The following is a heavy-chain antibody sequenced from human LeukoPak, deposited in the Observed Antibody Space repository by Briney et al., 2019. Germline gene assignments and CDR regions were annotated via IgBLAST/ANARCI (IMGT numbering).Heavy chain of an antibody. CDR2: IYYSGST. Sequence: PSETLSLTCTVSGGSISSYYWSWIRQPPGKGLEWIGYIYYSGSTNYNPSLKSRVTISVDTSKNQFSLKLSSVTAADTAVYYCARARGVTPFDYWGQGTLVTVSS. J-gene: IGHJ4*02. CDR1: GGSISSYY. D-gene: IGHD3-10*01. CDR3: ARARGVTPFDY. V-gene: IGHV4-59*01.